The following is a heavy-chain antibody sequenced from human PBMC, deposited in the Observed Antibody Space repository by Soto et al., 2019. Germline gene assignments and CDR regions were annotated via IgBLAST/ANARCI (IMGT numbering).Heavy chain of an antibody. D-gene: IGHD3-22*01. CDR1: GGTFSSYA. Sequence: EASVKVSCKASGGTFSSYAISWVRQAPGQGLEWMGGIIPIFGTANYAQKFQGRVTITADESTSTAYMELSSLRSEDTAVYYCASSSGYSLPFDYGGQGTLVTVSS. CDR2: IIPIFGTA. CDR3: ASSSGYSLPFDY. J-gene: IGHJ4*02. V-gene: IGHV1-69*13.